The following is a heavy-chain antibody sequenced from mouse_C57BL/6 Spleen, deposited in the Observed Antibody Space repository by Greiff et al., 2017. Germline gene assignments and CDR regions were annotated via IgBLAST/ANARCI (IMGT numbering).Heavy chain of an antibody. J-gene: IGHJ2*01. CDR1: GYTFTDYE. CDR2: IDPETGGT. V-gene: IGHV1-15*01. Sequence: QVQLQQSGAELVRPGASVTLSCKASGYTFTDYEMHWVKQTPVHGLEWIGAIDPETGGTAYNQKFKGKAILTADKSSSTAYMELRSLTSEDSAVYYCTRSRDYGSSFSFDYWGQGTTLTVSS. D-gene: IGHD1-1*01. CDR3: TRSRDYGSSFSFDY.